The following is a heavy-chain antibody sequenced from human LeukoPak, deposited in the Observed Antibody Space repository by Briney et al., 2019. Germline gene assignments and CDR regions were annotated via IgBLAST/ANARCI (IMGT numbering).Heavy chain of an antibody. CDR3: ARSPSVSGSYVKYYFDY. Sequence: GGSLRLSCAASRFTVSSNYMSWVRQAPGKGLEWVSVIYSGGSTYYADSVKGRFAISRDNSKNTLYLQMNSLRAEDTAVYYCARSPSVSGSYVKYYFDYWGQGTLVTVSS. V-gene: IGHV3-66*02. D-gene: IGHD1-26*01. J-gene: IGHJ4*02. CDR2: IYSGGST. CDR1: RFTVSSNY.